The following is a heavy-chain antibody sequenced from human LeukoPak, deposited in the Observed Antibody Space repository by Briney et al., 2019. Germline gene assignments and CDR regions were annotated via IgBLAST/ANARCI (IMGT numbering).Heavy chain of an antibody. D-gene: IGHD5-12*01. CDR1: GFTFSSYA. Sequence: QPGGSLRLSCAASGFTFSSYAMSWVRQAPGKGLEWVSAISGSGGSTYYADSVKGRFTISRDNSKNTLYLQMNSLRAEDTAVYYCAKGDSGYDWSDGYYFDYWGQGTLVTVSS. V-gene: IGHV3-23*01. CDR2: ISGSGGST. J-gene: IGHJ4*02. CDR3: AKGDSGYDWSDGYYFDY.